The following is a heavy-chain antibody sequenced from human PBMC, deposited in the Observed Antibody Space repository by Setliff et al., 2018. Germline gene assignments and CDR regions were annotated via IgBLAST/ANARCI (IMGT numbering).Heavy chain of an antibody. D-gene: IGHD6-13*01. V-gene: IGHV3-21*01. CDR1: GFTFSTHS. CDR3: ASAGHSGSWFPFDAFHI. Sequence: LRLSCAASGFTFSTHSMDWVRQAPGKGLEWVSSISRSSTYIYYADSMKGRFTISRDNAKNSLYLQMNSLRAEDTAVYYCASAGHSGSWFPFDAFHIWGQGTMVTVSS. CDR2: ISRSSTYI. J-gene: IGHJ3*02.